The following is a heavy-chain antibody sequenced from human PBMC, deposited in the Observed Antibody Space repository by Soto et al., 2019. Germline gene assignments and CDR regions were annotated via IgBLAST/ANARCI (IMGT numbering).Heavy chain of an antibody. CDR1: GYTFTAYG. D-gene: IGHD3-3*01. CDR3: ARGHQSPVTPCGVVVTSMGAFDV. J-gene: IGHJ3*01. V-gene: IGHV1-18*04. CDR2: INPSNRQT. Sequence: QVHLAQSGVEVKKPGASVRVSCKASGYTFTAYGLTWVRQAPGRGLEWMGWINPSNRQTHYAYNFQGRVTLTTDTSTGTVYMDLGNLRSDATAVYYCARGHQSPVTPCGVVVTSMGAFDVWGQGTTVIVSS.